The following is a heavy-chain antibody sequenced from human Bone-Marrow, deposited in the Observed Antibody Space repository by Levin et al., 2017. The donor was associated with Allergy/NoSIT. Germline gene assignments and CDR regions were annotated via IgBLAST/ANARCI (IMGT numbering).Heavy chain of an antibody. CDR1: GFTFGSYW. CDR3: ARVGSRWALDY. Sequence: GGSLRLSYEASGFTFGSYWMHWVRQAPGKGLVWVSRLNIDGTSTNYADAVRGRFTLSRDNAKNTLYLQMTNLRAEDTAVYYCARVGSRWALDYWGQGTLVTVSS. CDR2: LNIDGTST. V-gene: IGHV3-74*01. D-gene: IGHD1-26*01. J-gene: IGHJ4*02.